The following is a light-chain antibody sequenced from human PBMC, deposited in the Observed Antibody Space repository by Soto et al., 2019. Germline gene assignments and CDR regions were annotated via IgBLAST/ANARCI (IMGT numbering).Light chain of an antibody. CDR1: QSISSW. V-gene: IGKV1-5*03. CDR2: KAS. Sequence: DIQMTQSPSTLSASVGDRATITCRASQSISSWLAWYQHKPGKAPKLLIYKASSLESGVPSRFSGSGSGTEFTLAISSLQADDFATYYCQQYKSYSLTFGGGTKVDIK. CDR3: QQYKSYSLT. J-gene: IGKJ4*01.